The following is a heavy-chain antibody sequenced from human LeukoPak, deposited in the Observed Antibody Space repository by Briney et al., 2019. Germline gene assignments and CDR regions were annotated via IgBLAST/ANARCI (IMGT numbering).Heavy chain of an antibody. V-gene: IGHV4-34*01. Sequence: SETLSLTCAVYGGSFSGYYWTWIRQPPGKGLEWIGESNHSGSTNYNPSLKSRVTISVDTSKNQFSLKLSSVTAADTAVYYCARRNYNTVTTSRPFDPWGQGTLVTVSS. J-gene: IGHJ5*02. D-gene: IGHD4-17*01. CDR2: SNHSGST. CDR1: GGSFSGYY. CDR3: ARRNYNTVTTSRPFDP.